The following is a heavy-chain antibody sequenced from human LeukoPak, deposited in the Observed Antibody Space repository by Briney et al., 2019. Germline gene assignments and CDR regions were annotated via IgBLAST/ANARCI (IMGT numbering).Heavy chain of an antibody. J-gene: IGHJ5*02. D-gene: IGHD2-15*01. V-gene: IGHV1-18*01. CDR2: ISAYNGNT. CDR1: GYTFTSYG. Sequence: ASVKVSCKASGYTFTSYGISWVRQAPGQGLEWMGWISAYNGNTNYAQKFQGRVTITADESTSTAYMELSSLRSEDTAVYYCARDRYCSGGSCPNPWGQGTLVTVSS. CDR3: ARDRYCSGGSCPNP.